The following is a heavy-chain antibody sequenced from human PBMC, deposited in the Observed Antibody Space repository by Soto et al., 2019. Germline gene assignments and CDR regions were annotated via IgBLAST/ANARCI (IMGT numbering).Heavy chain of an antibody. D-gene: IGHD4-17*01. CDR3: ARSGEFDYGDGGGFDY. Sequence: GGSLRLSCAASGFTFSSYAMHWVRQAPGKGLEWVAVISYDGSNKYYADSVKGRFTISRDNSKNTLYLQMNSLRAEDTAVYYCARSGEFDYGDGGGFDYWGQGTLVTVSS. J-gene: IGHJ4*02. V-gene: IGHV3-30-3*01. CDR2: ISYDGSNK. CDR1: GFTFSSYA.